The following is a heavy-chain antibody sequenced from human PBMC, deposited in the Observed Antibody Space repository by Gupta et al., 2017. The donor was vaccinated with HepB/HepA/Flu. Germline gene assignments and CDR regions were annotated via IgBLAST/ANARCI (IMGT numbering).Heavy chain of an antibody. Sequence: QVQMVESGGGVVQPGRSLRLSCAASGFPFSSYGMHWVRQAPGKGLEWVAVISYDERNEYYADSVKGRFTISRDNSKNTLYPQMNSLRAEDTAVYYCAKGYCSSTSCNRGNNWFDPWGQGTLVTVSS. V-gene: IGHV3-30*18. CDR2: ISYDERNE. CDR1: GFPFSSYG. CDR3: AKGYCSSTSCNRGNNWFDP. D-gene: IGHD2-2*02. J-gene: IGHJ5*02.